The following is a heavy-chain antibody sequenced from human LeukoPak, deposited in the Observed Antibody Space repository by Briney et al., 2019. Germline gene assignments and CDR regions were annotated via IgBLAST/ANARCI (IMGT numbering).Heavy chain of an antibody. Sequence: PGGSLRLSCAASGFTFSTYAMSWVRQAPGKGLDWVSAIGDSGVSTYCADSVKGRFTISRDNSKNTLYLQMNSLRAEDTAIYYCAKGVSGWPYYFDYWGQGTLVTVSS. V-gene: IGHV3-23*01. CDR2: IGDSGVST. CDR1: GFTFSTYA. D-gene: IGHD6-19*01. J-gene: IGHJ4*02. CDR3: AKGVSGWPYYFDY.